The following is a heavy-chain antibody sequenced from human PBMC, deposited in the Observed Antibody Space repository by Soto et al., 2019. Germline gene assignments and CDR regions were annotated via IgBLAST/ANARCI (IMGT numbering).Heavy chain of an antibody. V-gene: IGHV2-26*01. J-gene: IGHJ5*02. CDR1: GFSLINSLIG. CDR3: ARAVDRAISDIWFDP. Sequence: SGPTLVNPTETLTLTFTVSGFSLINSLIGVSWIRQPPGKALEWLAHIFSSDEKSYRTSLETRLTVSKDTSKSQVVLTMTNMDPLDTATYYCARAVDRAISDIWFDPWGQGTQVTVSS. CDR2: IFSSDEK. D-gene: IGHD5-18*01.